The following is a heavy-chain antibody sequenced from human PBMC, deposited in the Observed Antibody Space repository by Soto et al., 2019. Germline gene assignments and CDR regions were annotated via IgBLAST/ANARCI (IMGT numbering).Heavy chain of an antibody. Sequence: SETLSLTCTVYGGSFSGYYWSWIRQPPGKGLEWIGEVNHSGSTNYNPSLKSRVTISVDTSKNQFSLKLSSLTAADTAVYYCARGITMIVVQRGAPDKYYFDSWGQGTVVTVSS. CDR3: ARGITMIVVQRGAPDKYYFDS. V-gene: IGHV4-34*01. D-gene: IGHD3-22*01. CDR2: VNHSGST. J-gene: IGHJ4*02. CDR1: GGSFSGYY.